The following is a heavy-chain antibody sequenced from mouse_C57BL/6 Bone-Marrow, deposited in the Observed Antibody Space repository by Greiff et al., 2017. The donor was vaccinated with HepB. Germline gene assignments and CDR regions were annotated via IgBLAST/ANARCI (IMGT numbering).Heavy chain of an antibody. CDR1: GYTFTSYW. J-gene: IGHJ4*01. V-gene: IGHV1-59*01. CDR2: IDPSYSYT. Sequence: QVQLQQPGAELVRPGTSVKLSCKASGYTFTSYWMHWVKQRPGQGLEWIGVIDPSYSYTNYNQKFKGKATLTVDTSSSTAYMQLSSLTSEDSAVYYCARRGAMDYWGQGTSVTVSS. CDR3: ARRGAMDY.